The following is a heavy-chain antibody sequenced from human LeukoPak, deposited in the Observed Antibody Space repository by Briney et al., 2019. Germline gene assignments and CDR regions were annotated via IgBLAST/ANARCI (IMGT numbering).Heavy chain of an antibody. D-gene: IGHD4-17*01. CDR2: LNPNSGGQ. V-gene: IGHV1-2*04. CDR3: GGQHLDYGDSEIDY. Sequence: ASVKVSCQPSGYSFTSYYMQWVRQAPDRERECVDWLNPNSGGQKYAQKFQGWVTLTRDKFLSTAFTELSRLRSDVSAVFYFGGQHLDYGDSEIDYWGQGSLV. J-gene: IGHJ4*02. CDR1: GYSFTSYY.